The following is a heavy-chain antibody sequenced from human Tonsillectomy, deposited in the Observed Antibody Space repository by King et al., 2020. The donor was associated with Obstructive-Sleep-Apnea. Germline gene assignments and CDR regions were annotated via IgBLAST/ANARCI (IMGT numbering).Heavy chain of an antibody. CDR3: ARHVPAGTCRSDCAFDH. CDR1: GYIFANYW. D-gene: IGHD2-21*02. CDR2: ISPGDSNT. Sequence: VQLVESGEEVKKPGESLRISCKPSGYIFANYWIGWVRQMPGKGLEWMGIISPGDSNTRYSPSFQGQVTISADKSISTAFLQWSSLKASDTAMYYCARHVPAGTCRSDCAFDHWGQGTPVTVSS. J-gene: IGHJ4*02. V-gene: IGHV5-51*01.